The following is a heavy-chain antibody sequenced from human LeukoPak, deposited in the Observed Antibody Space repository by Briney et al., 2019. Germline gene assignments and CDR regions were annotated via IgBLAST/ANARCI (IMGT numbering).Heavy chain of an antibody. D-gene: IGHD3-10*01. V-gene: IGHV1-18*01. J-gene: IGHJ4*02. Sequence: ASVTVSCKASGYTFTSYGISWVRQAPGQGLEWMGWISAYNGNTNYAQKLQGRVTMTTDTSTSTAYMELRSLRSDDTAVYYRASMVRGVIGDYWGQGTLVTVSS. CDR3: ASMVRGVIGDY. CDR2: ISAYNGNT. CDR1: GYTFTSYG.